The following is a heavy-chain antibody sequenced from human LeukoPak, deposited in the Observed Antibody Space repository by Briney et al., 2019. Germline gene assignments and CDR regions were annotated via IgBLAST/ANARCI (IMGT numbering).Heavy chain of an antibody. J-gene: IGHJ4*02. V-gene: IGHV1-18*01. D-gene: IGHD2-15*01. CDR2: IGAYNGNT. Sequence: GASVKVSCKASGYTFTSYGISWVRQAPGQGLEWMGWIGAYNGNTNYAQKLQGRVTMTTDTSTSTAYMELRSLRSDDTAVYYCARDTPMLGYCTGGSCYFRYWGQGTLVTVSS. CDR1: GYTFTSYG. CDR3: ARDTPMLGYCTGGSCYFRY.